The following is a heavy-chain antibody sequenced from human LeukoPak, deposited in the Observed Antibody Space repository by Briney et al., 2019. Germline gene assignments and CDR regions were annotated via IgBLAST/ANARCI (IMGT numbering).Heavy chain of an antibody. J-gene: IGHJ4*02. V-gene: IGHV3-30*03. CDR1: GFTLNRHG. CDR2: ISNDGSNI. CDR3: ARHPIHYYDSSGYYWVRPFDY. Sequence: GGSLRLSCAASGFTLNRHGMHWVRQAPGKGLEWLSVISNDGSNIYYADSVKGRFTISRDTYKNTLYLQMNSLRAEDTAVYYCARHPIHYYDSSGYYWVRPFDYWGQGTLVTVSS. D-gene: IGHD3-22*01.